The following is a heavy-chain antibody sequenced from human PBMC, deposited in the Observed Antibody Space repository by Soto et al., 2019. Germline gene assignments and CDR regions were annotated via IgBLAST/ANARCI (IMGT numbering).Heavy chain of an antibody. V-gene: IGHV1-69*04. D-gene: IGHD3-22*01. CDR2: IIPILGIA. Sequence: ASVKVSCKASGYTFTNYYMHWVRQVPGQGLEWKGRIIPILGIANYAQKFQGRVTITADKSTSTAYMELSSLRSEDTAVYYCARDRGTMIVARGGAFDIWGQGTMVTVSS. J-gene: IGHJ3*02. CDR3: ARDRGTMIVARGGAFDI. CDR1: GYTFTNYY.